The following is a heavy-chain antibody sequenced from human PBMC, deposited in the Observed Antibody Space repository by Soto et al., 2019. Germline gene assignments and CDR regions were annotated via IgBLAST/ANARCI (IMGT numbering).Heavy chain of an antibody. CDR1: GGTFSSYP. J-gene: IGHJ4*02. D-gene: IGHD6-13*01. Sequence: QVQLVQSGAEVKKPGSSVKVSCKASGGTFSSYPISWVRQAPGQGLEWMGRIIPILGIANYAQKFQGRVTITADKSTSTAYMELSSLRSEDTAVYYCARLGAAAGTYYFDYWGQGTLVTVSS. CDR2: IIPILGIA. V-gene: IGHV1-69*02. CDR3: ARLGAAAGTYYFDY.